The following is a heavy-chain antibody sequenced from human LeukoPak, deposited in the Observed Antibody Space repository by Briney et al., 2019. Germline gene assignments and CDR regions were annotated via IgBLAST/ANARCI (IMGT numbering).Heavy chain of an antibody. D-gene: IGHD3-10*01. Sequence: GASVKVSCKASGYTFTGYYMHWVRQAPGQGFEWMGWINPNSGGTNYAQKFQGRVTMTRDTSISTAYMELSRLRSDDTAVYYCARIEGDYYGSGSEFDYWGQGTLVTVSS. CDR1: GYTFTGYY. CDR2: INPNSGGT. V-gene: IGHV1-2*02. J-gene: IGHJ4*02. CDR3: ARIEGDYYGSGSEFDY.